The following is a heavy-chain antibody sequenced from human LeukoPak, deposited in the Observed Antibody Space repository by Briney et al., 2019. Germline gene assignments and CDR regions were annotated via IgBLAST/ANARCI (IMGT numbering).Heavy chain of an antibody. CDR2: IYYSGST. CDR1: GGSISSGDYY. Sequence: PSETLSLTCTVSGGSISSGDYYWSWIRQPPGKGLEWIGYIYYSGSTYYNPSLKSRVTISVDTSKNQFSLKLSSVTAADTAVYYCARCYYGSGSCAFDIWGQGTMVTVSS. J-gene: IGHJ3*02. V-gene: IGHV4-30-4*01. CDR3: ARCYYGSGSCAFDI. D-gene: IGHD3-10*01.